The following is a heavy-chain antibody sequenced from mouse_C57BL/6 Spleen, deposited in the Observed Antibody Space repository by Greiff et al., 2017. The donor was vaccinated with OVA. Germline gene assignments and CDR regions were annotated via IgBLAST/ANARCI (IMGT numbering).Heavy chain of an antibody. D-gene: IGHD2-5*01. CDR1: GYAFSSYW. V-gene: IGHV1-80*01. CDR3: ARVRGYSNYIFDY. Sequence: VQLQQSGAELVKPGASVKISCKASGYAFSSYWMNWVKQRPGKGLEWIGQIYPGDGDTNYNGKFKGKATLTADKSSSTAYMQLSSLTSEDSAVYFCARVRGYSNYIFDYWGQGTTLTVSS. CDR2: IYPGDGDT. J-gene: IGHJ2*01.